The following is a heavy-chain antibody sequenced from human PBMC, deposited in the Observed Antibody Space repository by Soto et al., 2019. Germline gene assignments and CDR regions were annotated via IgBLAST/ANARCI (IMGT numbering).Heavy chain of an antibody. V-gene: IGHV4-39*01. J-gene: IGHJ6*03. CDR3: ASLLYYYGSGSYYLNYYYYYMDV. Sequence: SETLSLTCTVSGGSISSSSYYWGWIRQPPGKGLEWIGSIYYSGSTYYNPSLKSRVTISVDTSKNQFSLKLSSVTAADTAVYYCASLLYYYGSGSYYLNYYYYYMDVWGKGTTVTVSS. CDR2: IYYSGST. D-gene: IGHD3-10*01. CDR1: GGSISSSSYY.